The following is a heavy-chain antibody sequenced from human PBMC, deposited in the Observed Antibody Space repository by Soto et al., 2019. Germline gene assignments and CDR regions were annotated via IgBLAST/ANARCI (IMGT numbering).Heavy chain of an antibody. D-gene: IGHD2-2*01. CDR3: AGASHIVVVPAAIDYYYYMDV. CDR1: GGSISSGGYY. V-gene: IGHV4-31*03. CDR2: IYYSGST. J-gene: IGHJ6*03. Sequence: SETLSLTSTVSGGSISSGGYYWSWIRQHPGKGLEWIGYIYYSGSTYYNPSLKSRVTISVDTSKNQFSLKLSSVTAADTAVYYCAGASHIVVVPAAIDYYYYMDVWGKGTTVTVSS.